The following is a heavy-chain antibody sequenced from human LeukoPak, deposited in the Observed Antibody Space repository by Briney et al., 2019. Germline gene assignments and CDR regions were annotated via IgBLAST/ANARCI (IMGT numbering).Heavy chain of an antibody. Sequence: GGSLRLSCRASVSGDDFTSHSMNWVRQAPGKGLEWISYIHSSGNYIFDAASVKGRFTVSRDNARNSLYLQMNSLRVEDTAMYYCAREWNSRATFDYWGQGTLVTVSS. CDR3: AREWNSRATFDY. CDR1: VSGDDFTSHS. V-gene: IGHV3-21*05. J-gene: IGHJ4*02. D-gene: IGHD1-1*01. CDR2: IHSSGNYI.